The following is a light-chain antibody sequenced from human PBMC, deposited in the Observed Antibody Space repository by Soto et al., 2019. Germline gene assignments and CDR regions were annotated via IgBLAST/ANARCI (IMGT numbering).Light chain of an antibody. V-gene: IGKV3-20*01. Sequence: IVFTQSPGTLSLSSADRATLSCRASQPIYSDYFAWYVQTPGQAPRLLIYGVSRRAPGIPDRFSGSGTGTDFTLTISRLEPEDFAVYYCHEYHGWTFGQGTKVDIK. J-gene: IGKJ1*01. CDR2: GVS. CDR3: HEYHGWT. CDR1: QPIYSDY.